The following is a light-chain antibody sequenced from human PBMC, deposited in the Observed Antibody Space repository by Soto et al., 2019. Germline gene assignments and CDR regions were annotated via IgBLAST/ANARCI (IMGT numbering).Light chain of an antibody. CDR2: KAS. CDR1: QSINSW. CDR3: QQYNNYLT. Sequence: INMTQSPSTLSASLGDTVTITCRASQSINSWLAWYQQKPGKAPKVLIYKASSLESGVPSRFSGSGSGTEFTLTISSLQPDDFGTYYCQQYNNYLTFGQGTKVDIK. J-gene: IGKJ1*01. V-gene: IGKV1-5*03.